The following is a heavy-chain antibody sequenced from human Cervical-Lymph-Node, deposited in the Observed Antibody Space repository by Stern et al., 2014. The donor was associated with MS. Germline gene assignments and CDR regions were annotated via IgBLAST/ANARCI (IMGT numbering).Heavy chain of an antibody. CDR2: ISSNGSRT. Sequence: VQLVESGGGLVHPGGSLRLSCAASGFSFSSNAMHWVRQAPGKGLEFVSAISSNGSRTYYASSVEVRFAISRDNSKNTLYLQMGSLRTDDMAVYYCARGGVGAKTWGQGTLVTVSS. CDR1: GFSFSSNA. V-gene: IGHV3-64*01. J-gene: IGHJ4*02. CDR3: ARGGVGAKT. D-gene: IGHD1-26*01.